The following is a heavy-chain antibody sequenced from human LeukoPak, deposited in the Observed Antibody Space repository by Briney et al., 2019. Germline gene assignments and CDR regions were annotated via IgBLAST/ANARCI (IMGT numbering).Heavy chain of an antibody. D-gene: IGHD6-6*01. Sequence: PGGSLRLSCAASGFTFSTYAMTWVRQAPGKGLEWVSTISGSSGNTYYADSLKGRFTISRDNSRHTLYLQMNSLRAEDTALYYCAKDHTQYSSSSPDYWGQGTLVTVSS. CDR2: ISGSSGNT. J-gene: IGHJ4*02. CDR3: AKDHTQYSSSSPDY. V-gene: IGHV3-23*01. CDR1: GFTFSTYA.